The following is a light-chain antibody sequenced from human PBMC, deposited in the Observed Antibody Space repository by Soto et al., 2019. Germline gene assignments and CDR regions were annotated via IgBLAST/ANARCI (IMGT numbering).Light chain of an antibody. V-gene: IGKV3-20*01. CDR2: GAS. Sequence: EIVLTQSPGTLSLSPGERATLSCRASQSVSSSYLAWYQQKPGQAPRLLIYGASSRATGIPDRFSGSGSGTDLSLTISRLEPEDFAGYYCQEYGSATWRFGQGTKVEIK. CDR1: QSVSSSY. CDR3: QEYGSATWR. J-gene: IGKJ1*01.